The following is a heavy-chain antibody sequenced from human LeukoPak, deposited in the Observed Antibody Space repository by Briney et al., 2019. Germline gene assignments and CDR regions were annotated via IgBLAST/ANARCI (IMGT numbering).Heavy chain of an antibody. Sequence: GGSLRLSCAASGFTFRDYWMSWVRQAPGRGLEWVSYISSSGNSLDYADSVKGRFTISRDNAKTSLYLQMNSLRVEDTAIYYCVTENWGSFDYWGHGTPVTVSS. CDR3: VTENWGSFDY. D-gene: IGHD7-27*01. J-gene: IGHJ4*01. V-gene: IGHV3-11*01. CDR1: GFTFRDYW. CDR2: ISSSGNSL.